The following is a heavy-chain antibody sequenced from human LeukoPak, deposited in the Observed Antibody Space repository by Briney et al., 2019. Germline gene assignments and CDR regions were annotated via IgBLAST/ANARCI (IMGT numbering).Heavy chain of an antibody. D-gene: IGHD1-26*01. Sequence: GGSLRLSCAASGFTFSSYEMNWVRQAPGKGLEWVSYISSSGSTIYYADSVKGRFTISRDNAKNSLYLQMNSLRAEDTAVYYCARGDGGSYFSYYYYMDVWGKGTTVTISS. V-gene: IGHV3-48*03. J-gene: IGHJ6*03. CDR1: GFTFSSYE. CDR3: ARGDGGSYFSYYYYMDV. CDR2: ISSSGSTI.